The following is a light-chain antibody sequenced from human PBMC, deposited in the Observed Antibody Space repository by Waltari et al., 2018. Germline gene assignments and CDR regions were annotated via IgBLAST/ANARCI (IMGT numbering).Light chain of an antibody. CDR2: DAT. Sequence: TQSPGTLSLTPGERVTITCRASQSVSSWLAWYQQKAGKAPTVLIYDATDLESGVPSRFSGSGSDTEFTLTISNLQPDDFATYYCQQYDSYVYTFGQGTKLEIK. CDR3: QQYDSYVYT. J-gene: IGKJ2*01. CDR1: QSVSSW. V-gene: IGKV1-5*01.